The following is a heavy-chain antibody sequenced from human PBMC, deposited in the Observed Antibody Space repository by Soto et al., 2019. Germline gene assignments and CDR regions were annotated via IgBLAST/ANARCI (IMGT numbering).Heavy chain of an antibody. J-gene: IGHJ4*02. D-gene: IGHD6-13*01. Sequence: EVQLLESGGGLVQPGGSLRLSCAASGFTFSNYAVTWVRQAPGKGLEWVSTISGSGGSTYYADSVKGRFTISRDNSKXXXXXXXXXXXXXXXXXXXXXXXXGSSWYEIDYWGQGTLVTVS. CDR3: XXXXGSSWYEIDY. CDR2: ISGSGGST. CDR1: GFTFSNYA. V-gene: IGHV3-23*01.